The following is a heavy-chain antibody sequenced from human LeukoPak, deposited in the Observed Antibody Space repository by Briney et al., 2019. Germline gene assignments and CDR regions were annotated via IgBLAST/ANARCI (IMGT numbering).Heavy chain of an antibody. CDR2: ISSSSNYI. CDR3: ARASPHYYYMDV. Sequence: GGSLRLSCAASGFTFSSYSMNWVRQAPGKGLEWVSSISSSSNYIYYADSVKGRFTISRDNAKNSLYPQMNSLRAEDTAVYYCARASPHYYYMDVWGKGTTVTISS. CDR1: GFTFSSYS. V-gene: IGHV3-21*01. J-gene: IGHJ6*03.